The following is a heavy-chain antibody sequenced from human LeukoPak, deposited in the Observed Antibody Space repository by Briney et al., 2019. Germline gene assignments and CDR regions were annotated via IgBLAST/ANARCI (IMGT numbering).Heavy chain of an antibody. Sequence: GGSLRLSCAASGFTSSSYAMSWVRQAPGKGLEWVSGISGSGGSTYYADSVKGRFTISRDNSKNTLYLQMNSLRAEDTAVYYCAKEKPKYNYGYYFDYWGQGTLVTVSS. J-gene: IGHJ4*02. CDR1: GFTSSSYA. D-gene: IGHD5-18*01. CDR3: AKEKPKYNYGYYFDY. CDR2: ISGSGGST. V-gene: IGHV3-23*01.